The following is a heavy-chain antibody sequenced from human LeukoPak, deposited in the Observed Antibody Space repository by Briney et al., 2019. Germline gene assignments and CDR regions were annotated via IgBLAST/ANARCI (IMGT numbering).Heavy chain of an antibody. CDR1: GYTFTSYY. CDR3: ARDERRSGSSWYSDYFDY. D-gene: IGHD6-13*01. Sequence: GASVKVSCKASGYTFTSYYMHWVRQAPGQGLEWMGIINPSGGSTSYAQKFQGRVTMTRDTSTSTVYMELSSLRSEDTAVYYCARDERRSGSSWYSDYFDYWGQGTLVTVSS. CDR2: INPSGGST. J-gene: IGHJ4*02. V-gene: IGHV1-46*01.